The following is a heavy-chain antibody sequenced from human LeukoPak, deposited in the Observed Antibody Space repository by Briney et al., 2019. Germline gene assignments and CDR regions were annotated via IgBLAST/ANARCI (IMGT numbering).Heavy chain of an antibody. CDR1: GYTFTNYD. D-gene: IGHD3-22*01. CDR3: AKGQFFDSSGYSD. CDR2: MNPDTNNT. V-gene: IGHV1-8*01. J-gene: IGHJ4*03. Sequence: ASVKVSCKASGYTFTNYDINWVRQATGHGLEWMGWMNPDTNNTVYAQKFQGRVSMTSYTSISTAYMELSSLRSEDTAVYYCAKGQFFDSSGYSDWGNGTLVTV.